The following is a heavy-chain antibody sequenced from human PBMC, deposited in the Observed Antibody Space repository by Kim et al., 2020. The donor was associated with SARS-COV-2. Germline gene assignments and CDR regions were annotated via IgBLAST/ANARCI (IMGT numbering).Heavy chain of an antibody. CDR1: GGSISSYY. CDR3: ARCHSSSWHSSGWYYFDY. V-gene: IGHV4-59*01. J-gene: IGHJ4*02. D-gene: IGHD6-19*01. CDR2: IYYSGST. Sequence: SETLSLTCTVSGGSISSYYWSWIRQPPGKGLEWIGYIYYSGSTNYNPSLKSRVTISVDTSKNQFSLKLSSVTAADTAVYYCARCHSSSWHSSGWYYFDYWGRGTLVTVSS.